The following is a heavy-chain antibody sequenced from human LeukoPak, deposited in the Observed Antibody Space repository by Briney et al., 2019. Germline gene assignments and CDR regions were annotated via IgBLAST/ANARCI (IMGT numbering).Heavy chain of an antibody. CDR3: ARPYGSGSSYYFDY. J-gene: IGHJ4*02. Sequence: GGSLRLSCAASGFTFSSYWMHWVRQAPGKGLVRVSRINSDGSSTSYADSVKGRFTISRDNAKNTLYLQMNSLRAEDTAVYYCARPYGSGSSYYFDYWGQGTLVTVSS. V-gene: IGHV3-74*01. CDR1: GFTFSSYW. CDR2: INSDGSST. D-gene: IGHD3-10*01.